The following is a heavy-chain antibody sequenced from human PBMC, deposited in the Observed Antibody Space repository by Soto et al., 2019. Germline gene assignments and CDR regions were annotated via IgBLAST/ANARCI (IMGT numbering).Heavy chain of an antibody. J-gene: IGHJ5*02. CDR3: ARQFSVLPAAIKIGFLRWFDP. D-gene: IGHD2-2*01. V-gene: IGHV4-39*01. Sequence: QLQLQESGPGLVKPSETLSLTCTVSGGSISSSSYYWGWIRQPPGKGLEWVGSIYYSGSTYYNPSLKSRVTLSVDTSKNQFSLKLSSVSAADTAVYYCARQFSVLPAAIKIGFLRWFDPWGQGTLVTVSS. CDR2: IYYSGST. CDR1: GGSISSSSYY.